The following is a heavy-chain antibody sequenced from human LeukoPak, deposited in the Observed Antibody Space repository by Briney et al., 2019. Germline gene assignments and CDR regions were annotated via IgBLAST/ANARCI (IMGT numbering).Heavy chain of an antibody. CDR2: ISWNSGSI. J-gene: IGHJ5*02. CDR3: AKDPTRSYSSDLFLGP. D-gene: IGHD6-19*01. CDR1: GFTFDDYA. Sequence: GRSLRLSCAASGFTFDDYAMHWVRQAPGKGLEWVSGISWNSGSIGYADSVKGRFTISRDNAKNSLYLQMDSLRAEDTALYYCAKDPTRSYSSDLFLGPWGQGTLVTVSS. V-gene: IGHV3-9*01.